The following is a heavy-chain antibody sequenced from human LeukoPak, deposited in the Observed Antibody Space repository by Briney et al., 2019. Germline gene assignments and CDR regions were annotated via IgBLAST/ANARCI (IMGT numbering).Heavy chain of an antibody. D-gene: IGHD2-15*01. V-gene: IGHV3-64*04. CDR2: ISDSGGST. Sequence: GGSLRLSCSASGFPFSSYAMHWVRQAPGKGLEYVSAISDSGGSTYYADSVKGRFTISRDNSKNTLYLQMNSLRAEDTAVYYCARAGGYFYGMDVWGQGTTVTVSS. CDR3: ARAGGYFYGMDV. CDR1: GFPFSSYA. J-gene: IGHJ6*02.